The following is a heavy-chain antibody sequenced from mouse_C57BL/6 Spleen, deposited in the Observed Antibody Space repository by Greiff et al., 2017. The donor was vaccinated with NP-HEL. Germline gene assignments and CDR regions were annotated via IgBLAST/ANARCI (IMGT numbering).Heavy chain of an antibody. Sequence: QVHVKQSGPELVKPGASVKISCKASGYAFSSSWMNWVKQRPGKGLEWIGRIYPGDGDTNYNGKFKGKATLTADKSSSTAYMQLSSLTSEDSAVYFCARYEGYFDYWGQGTTLTVSS. D-gene: IGHD2-3*01. CDR2: IYPGDGDT. CDR3: ARYEGYFDY. J-gene: IGHJ2*01. CDR1: GYAFSSSW. V-gene: IGHV1-82*01.